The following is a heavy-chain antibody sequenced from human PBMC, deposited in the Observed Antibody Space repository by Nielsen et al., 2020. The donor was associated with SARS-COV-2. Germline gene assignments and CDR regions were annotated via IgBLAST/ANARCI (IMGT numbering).Heavy chain of an antibody. V-gene: IGHV3-23*01. J-gene: IGHJ6*02. CDR1: GFTFSSYA. Sequence: GESLKISCAASGFTFSSYAMSWVRQAPGKGLEWVSAISGSGGSTYYADSVKGRFTISRDNSKNTLYLQMNSLRAEDTAVYYCAKEGVTSGAGYYNYNMDVWGQGTTVTVSS. CDR3: AKEGVTSGAGYYNYNMDV. D-gene: IGHD3-10*01. CDR2: ISGSGGST.